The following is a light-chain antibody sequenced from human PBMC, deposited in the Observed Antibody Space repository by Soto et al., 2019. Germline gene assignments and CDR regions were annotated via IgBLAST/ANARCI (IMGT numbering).Light chain of an antibody. J-gene: IGKJ1*01. CDR1: QSISSW. Sequence: DIQMTHSPSTLSASVLYMVTITFRSSQSISSWLALYQQKPGKAPKLLIYDASSLESGVPSRFSGSGPGTEFTLTISSLQPDDFATYYCQKYNSYSRKFGQGTKVDIK. V-gene: IGKV1-5*01. CDR2: DAS. CDR3: QKYNSYSRK.